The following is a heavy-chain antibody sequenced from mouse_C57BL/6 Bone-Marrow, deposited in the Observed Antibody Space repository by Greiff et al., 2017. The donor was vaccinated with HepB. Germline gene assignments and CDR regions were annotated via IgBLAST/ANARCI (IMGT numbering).Heavy chain of an antibody. CDR3: AREEGGGGLDY. V-gene: IGHV1-50*01. CDR1: GYTFTSYW. J-gene: IGHJ2*01. CDR2: IDPSDSYT. Sequence: QVQLQQPGAELVKPGASVKLSCKASGYTFTSYWMQWVKQRPGQGLEWIGEIDPSDSYTNYNQKFKGKATLTVDTSSSTAYMQLRSLTSAVSAVYYCAREEGGGGLDYWGQGTTLTVSS.